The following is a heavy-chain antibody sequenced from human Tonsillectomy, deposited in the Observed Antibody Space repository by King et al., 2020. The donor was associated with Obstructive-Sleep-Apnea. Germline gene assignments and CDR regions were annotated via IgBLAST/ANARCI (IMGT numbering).Heavy chain of an antibody. D-gene: IGHD5-24*01. CDR2: INHSGST. CDR1: GGSFSGYY. CDR3: ARGGYNYYYYYGMDV. J-gene: IGHJ6*02. V-gene: IGHV4-34*01. Sequence: VQLQQWGAGLLKPSETLSLTCAVYGGSFSGYYWSWIRQPPGKGLEWIGEINHSGSTNYNPSLKSRVTISVDTSKYQFSLKLSSVTAADTAVFYCARGGYNYYYYYGMDVWGQGTTVTVSS.